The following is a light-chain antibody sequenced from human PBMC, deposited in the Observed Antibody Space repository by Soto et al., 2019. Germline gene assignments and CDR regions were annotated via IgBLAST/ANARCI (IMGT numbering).Light chain of an antibody. Sequence: QSALTQPASVSGSPGQSITISCTGTSSDVGGYDYVSWYQQHPGKAPKLMIYDVSNRPSGVSNRFSGSKSGNTASLTISGLPAEDETDYYCSSYSSSSTRDVFGTGTKVTVL. CDR1: SSDVGGYDY. V-gene: IGLV2-14*01. CDR3: SSYSSSSTRDV. CDR2: DVS. J-gene: IGLJ1*01.